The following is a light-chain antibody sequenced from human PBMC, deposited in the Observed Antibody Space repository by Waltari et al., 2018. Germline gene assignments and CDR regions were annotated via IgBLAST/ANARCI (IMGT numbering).Light chain of an antibody. Sequence: EIVLTQSPVILSLSPGETATLSCRASQSFTNYLAWYQQRPGQAPRILIYHASNRATGIPARFSGSGSVTDFTLTINSLEPEDFAVYYCQQRGTWPPITFGQGTRLEIK. V-gene: IGKV3-11*01. J-gene: IGKJ5*01. CDR1: QSFTNY. CDR3: QQRGTWPPIT. CDR2: HAS.